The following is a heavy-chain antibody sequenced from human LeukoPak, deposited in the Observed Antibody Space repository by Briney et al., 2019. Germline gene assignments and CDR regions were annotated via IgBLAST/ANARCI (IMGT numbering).Heavy chain of an antibody. J-gene: IGHJ6*03. CDR3: ARGPHCSSTSCPSDDYYYYMDV. D-gene: IGHD2-2*01. Sequence: SETLSLTCAVYGGSFSGYYWSWIRQPPGKGLEWIGEINHSGSTNYNPSLKSRVTISVATSKNQFSLKLSSVTAADTAVYYCARGPHCSSTSCPSDDYYYYMDVWGIGTTVTVSS. V-gene: IGHV4-34*01. CDR1: GGSFSGYY. CDR2: INHSGST.